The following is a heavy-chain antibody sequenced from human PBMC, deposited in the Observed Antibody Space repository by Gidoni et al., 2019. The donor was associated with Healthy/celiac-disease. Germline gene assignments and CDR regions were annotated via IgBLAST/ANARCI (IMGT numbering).Heavy chain of an antibody. D-gene: IGHD2-15*01. J-gene: IGHJ6*02. CDR2: MSSISSTI. Sequence: EVQLVESGGGVVQPGGSLRLSCAASGFTLGSDRMNGVRQAPGKGLEWVSYMSSISSTIYYADSVKGRFTISRDNAKNSLYLQMNSLRDEDTAVYYCAREAGYCSGGSCYSGYYYGMDVWGQGTTVTVSS. CDR1: GFTLGSDR. V-gene: IGHV3-48*02. CDR3: AREAGYCSGGSCYSGYYYGMDV.